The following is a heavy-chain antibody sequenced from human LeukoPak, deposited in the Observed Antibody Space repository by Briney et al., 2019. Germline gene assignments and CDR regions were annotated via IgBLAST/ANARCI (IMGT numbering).Heavy chain of an antibody. D-gene: IGHD3-16*01. J-gene: IGHJ6*03. CDR1: CG. CDR3: ARRSEFGVLYYMDI. Sequence: CGMNWVRQDPGKGLEWVSYISGSSGTIYYADSVKGRFTISRDNAKNSLYPQMNSLRAEDTAVYYCARRSEFGVLYYMDIWGKGTTVTVSS. CDR2: ISGSSGTI. V-gene: IGHV3-48*01.